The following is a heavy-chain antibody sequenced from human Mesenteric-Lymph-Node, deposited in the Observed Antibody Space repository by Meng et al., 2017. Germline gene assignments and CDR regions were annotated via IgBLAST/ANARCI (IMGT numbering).Heavy chain of an antibody. Sequence: VQSWAEWNKPGASVKVSCQASDYTFNGYYMPVERQAPGQGLEWMGRINPNSGDTEYAQKFQGRVTITADKSTSTAYMELSSLRSEDTAVYYCARVSSGYSYGYYFDYWGQGTLVTVSS. CDR2: INPNSGDT. V-gene: IGHV1-2*06. J-gene: IGHJ4*02. CDR3: ARVSSGYSYGYYFDY. D-gene: IGHD5-18*01. CDR1: DYTFNGYY.